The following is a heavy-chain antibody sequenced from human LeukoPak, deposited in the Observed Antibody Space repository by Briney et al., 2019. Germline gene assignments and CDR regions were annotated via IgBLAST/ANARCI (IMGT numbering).Heavy chain of an antibody. CDR3: AKGRSGYYYGSGPLDY. CDR2: ISYDGSNK. V-gene: IGHV3-30-3*01. CDR1: GFTFSSYA. Sequence: PGGSLRLSCAASGFTFSSYAMHWVRQAPGKGLEWVAVISYDGSNKYYADSVKGRFTISRDNSKNSLYLQMNSLRDKDMALYYCAKGRSGYYYGSGPLDYWGQGTLVTVSS. D-gene: IGHD3-10*01. J-gene: IGHJ4*02.